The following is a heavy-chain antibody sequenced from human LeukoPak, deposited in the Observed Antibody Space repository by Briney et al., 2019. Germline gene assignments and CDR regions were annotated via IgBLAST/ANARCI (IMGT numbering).Heavy chain of an antibody. J-gene: IGHJ4*02. Sequence: PSETLSLTCTVSGGSISSYYWSWIRQPAGKGLEWIGRIYTSGSTNYNPSLKSRVTISVDTSKNQFSLKLSSVTAADTAVYYCARAWGPRSYEHPFDYWGQGTLVTVSS. V-gene: IGHV4-4*07. D-gene: IGHD3-16*01. CDR3: ARAWGPRSYEHPFDY. CDR1: GGSISSYY. CDR2: IYTSGST.